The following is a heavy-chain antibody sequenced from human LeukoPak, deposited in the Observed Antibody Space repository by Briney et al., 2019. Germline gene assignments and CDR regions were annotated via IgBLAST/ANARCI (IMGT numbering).Heavy chain of an antibody. V-gene: IGHV3-48*04. Sequence: PGGSLRLSCAASGFTFSSYSMLWVRQAPGKGLEWVSYISSSSSTIYYADSVKGRFTISIDNAKNTLYLQMNSLRAEDTAVYYCARARGNNYGFFDYWGQGTLVTVSS. CDR3: ARARGNNYGFFDY. D-gene: IGHD3/OR15-3a*01. CDR2: ISSSSSTI. J-gene: IGHJ4*02. CDR1: GFTFSSYS.